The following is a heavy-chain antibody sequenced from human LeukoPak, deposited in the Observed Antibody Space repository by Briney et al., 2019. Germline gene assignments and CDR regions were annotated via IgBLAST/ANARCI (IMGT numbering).Heavy chain of an antibody. J-gene: IGHJ4*02. CDR1: GGSISSGSYY. V-gene: IGHV4-61*02. Sequence: SETLSLTCTVSGGSISSGSYYWSWIRQPAGKGLEWIGRIYTSGSTNYSPSLKSRVTMSVDTSKTQITLRLSSVTAADTAVYYCAREEGIAAAGALEYWGQGILVTVSS. CDR3: AREEGIAAAGALEY. CDR2: IYTSGST. D-gene: IGHD6-13*01.